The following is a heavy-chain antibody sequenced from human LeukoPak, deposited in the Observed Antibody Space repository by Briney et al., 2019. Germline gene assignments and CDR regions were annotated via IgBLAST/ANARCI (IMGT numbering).Heavy chain of an antibody. CDR2: IYYSGST. Sequence: PSETLSLTCTVSGGSISSSSYYWGWIRQPPGKGLEWIVSIYYSGSTHYTPSLKSPVTISIDTTKNHFSLKASSPTAADTTVYYCARHPRFTRYFDYWGEGGLVTVS. J-gene: IGHJ4*02. CDR3: ARHPRFTRYFDY. D-gene: IGHD3-3*01. CDR1: GGSISSSSYY. V-gene: IGHV4-39*01.